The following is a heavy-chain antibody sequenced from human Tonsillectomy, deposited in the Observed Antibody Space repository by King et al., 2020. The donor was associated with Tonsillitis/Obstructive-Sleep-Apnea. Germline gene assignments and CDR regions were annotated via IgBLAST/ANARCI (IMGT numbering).Heavy chain of an antibody. CDR3: ARGIQGYCSGGSCPGYFQH. CDR2: IYYSGST. CDR1: GGSVNSGGYY. D-gene: IGHD2-15*01. Sequence: VQLQESGPGLVKPSETLSLTCTVSGGSVNSGGYYWSWIRQPPGKGLEWIGYIYYSGSTNYNPSLKSRVTISLDTSKNQFSLKLSSVTAADTAVYYCARGIQGYCSGGSCPGYFQHWARAPWSPSP. V-gene: IGHV4-61*08. J-gene: IGHJ1*01.